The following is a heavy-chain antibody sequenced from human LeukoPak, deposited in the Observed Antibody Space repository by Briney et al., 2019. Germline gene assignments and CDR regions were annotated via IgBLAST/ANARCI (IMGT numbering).Heavy chain of an antibody. Sequence: PGGSLRLSCAASGFAFSSYCMASVRQAPGRGLAWVASIDQDGGGKYSVDSVKGRFTISRDNAKNSLYLQMDSLRAEDTAVYYCARAAYASSSHSGGQGTLVTVSS. V-gene: IGHV3-7*05. CDR3: ARAAYASSSHS. D-gene: IGHD6-6*01. CDR1: GFAFSSYC. CDR2: IDQDGGGK. J-gene: IGHJ5*01.